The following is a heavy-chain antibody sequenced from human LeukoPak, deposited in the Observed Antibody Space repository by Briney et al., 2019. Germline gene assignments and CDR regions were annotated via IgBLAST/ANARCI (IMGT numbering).Heavy chain of an antibody. CDR1: GYSMTSGYY. CDR2: IYHNGDT. J-gene: IGHJ5*01. CDR3: VRQGYCTSTNCYRWFDS. Sequence: SETLSLTCAVSGYSMTSGYYWGWIRPPPGEALEWIASIYHNGDTYYNSTLKSRLTISVDTSNNQFSLTLNSVTAADTAVYYCVRQGYCTSTNCYRWFDSWGQGTLVTVSS. D-gene: IGHD2-2*01. V-gene: IGHV4-38-2*01.